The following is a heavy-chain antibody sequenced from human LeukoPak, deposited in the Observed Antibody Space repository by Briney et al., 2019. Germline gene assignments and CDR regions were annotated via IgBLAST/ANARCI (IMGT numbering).Heavy chain of an antibody. CDR3: ATIKRGSIFGYFDF. Sequence: SETLSLTCTVTGGSISSHYWSWIRQPPGKGLEWIAYLFDSVNTKDNPSLQSRLTLSADTSKNQFSLRLSSVTAADTAVYYCATIKRGSIFGYFDFWGQGIKVTVSS. J-gene: IGHJ4*02. D-gene: IGHD5-18*01. V-gene: IGHV4-59*11. CDR2: LFDSVNT. CDR1: GGSISSHY.